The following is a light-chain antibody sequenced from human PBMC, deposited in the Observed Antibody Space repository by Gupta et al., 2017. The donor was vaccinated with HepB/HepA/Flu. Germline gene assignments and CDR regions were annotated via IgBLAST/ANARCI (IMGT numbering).Light chain of an antibody. J-gene: IGKJ1*01. CDR2: DAS. CDR1: QSVPSSY. V-gene: IGKV3-20*01. Sequence: EIVLTHSPGTLSLSPGERATLSCRASQSVPSSYLAWFQQKSGQAPRLLIYDASSRADGIPDRFSGSGSGTEFTLTIDKLEPEDLAVYSCKQEDNSPWAFGQGTKVEIK. CDR3: KQEDNSPWA.